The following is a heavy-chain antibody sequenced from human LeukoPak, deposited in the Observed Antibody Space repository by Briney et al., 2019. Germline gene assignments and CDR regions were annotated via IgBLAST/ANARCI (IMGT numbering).Heavy chain of an antibody. CDR3: ARALIPAAIN. Sequence: GASVKVSCKASGYTFTNYDINWVRQAPGQGLEWMGWINPNSGGTNYAQKFQGRVTMTRDTSISTAYMELSRLRSDDTAVYYCARALIPAAINWGQGTLVTVSS. CDR1: GYTFTNYD. D-gene: IGHD2-2*01. V-gene: IGHV1-2*02. CDR2: INPNSGGT. J-gene: IGHJ4*02.